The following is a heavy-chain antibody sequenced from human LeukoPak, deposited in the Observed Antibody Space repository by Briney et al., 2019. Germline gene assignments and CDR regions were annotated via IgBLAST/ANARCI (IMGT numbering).Heavy chain of an antibody. J-gene: IGHJ4*02. V-gene: IGHV1-2*02. CDR2: INPNSGGT. D-gene: IGHD5-24*01. CDR1: GYTFTGYY. CDR3: ARIKMATTDYFDY. Sequence: ASVKVSCKASGYTFTGYYMHWVRQAPGQAPEWMGWINPNSGGTNYAQKFQGRVTMTRDTSISTAYMELSRLRSDDTAVYYCARIKMATTDYFDYWGQGTLVTVSS.